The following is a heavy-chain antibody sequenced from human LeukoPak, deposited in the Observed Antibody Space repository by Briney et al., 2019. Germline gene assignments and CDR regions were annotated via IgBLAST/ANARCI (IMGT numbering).Heavy chain of an antibody. V-gene: IGHV3-21*01. Sequence: GGSLRLSCAASGFTFSSYSMNWVRQAPGKGLEWVSSISSSSSYIYYADSVKGRFTISRDNAKNSLYLQMNSLRAEDTAVYYCARGIAAAGTNWFDPWGQGTLVAVSS. CDR3: ARGIAAAGTNWFDP. D-gene: IGHD6-13*01. CDR1: GFTFSSYS. CDR2: ISSSSSYI. J-gene: IGHJ5*02.